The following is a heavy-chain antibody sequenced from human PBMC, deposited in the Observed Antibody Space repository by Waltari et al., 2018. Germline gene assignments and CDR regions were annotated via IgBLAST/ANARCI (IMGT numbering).Heavy chain of an antibody. D-gene: IGHD5-18*01. J-gene: IGHJ5*02. V-gene: IGHV4-34*01. CDR2: INHSGST. CDR1: GGSFSGSY. Sequence: QVQLQQWGAGLLKPSETLSLTCAVYGGSFSGSYWSWIRQPPGKGLEWIGEINHSGSTNYNPSLKSRVTISVDTSKNQFSLKLSSVTAADTAVYYCARGGLWLRSNWFDPWGQGTLVTVSS. CDR3: ARGGLWLRSNWFDP.